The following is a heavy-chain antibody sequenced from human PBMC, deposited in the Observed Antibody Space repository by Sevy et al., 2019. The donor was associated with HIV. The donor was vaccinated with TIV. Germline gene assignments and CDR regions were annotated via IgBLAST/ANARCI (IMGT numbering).Heavy chain of an antibody. J-gene: IGHJ4*02. D-gene: IGHD6-13*01. CDR3: ATHAGLAAAGRVFDY. CDR1: GFTFSYHH. CDR2: TRNKADSYTT. V-gene: IGHV3-72*01. Sequence: GSPRLSRSASGFTFSYHHMEWVRQAPGKGLEWVGRTRNKADSYTTEYAASVKGRFTISRDDSKNSLYLQMNSLKTEDTAVYYCATHAGLAAAGRVFDYWGQGTLVTVSS.